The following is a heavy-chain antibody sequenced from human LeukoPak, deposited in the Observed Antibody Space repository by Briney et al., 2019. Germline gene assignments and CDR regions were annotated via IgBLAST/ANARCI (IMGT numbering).Heavy chain of an antibody. CDR2: INWNGGST. CDR3: ARETHSSSWYAYYYYYYMDV. D-gene: IGHD6-13*01. J-gene: IGHJ6*03. CDR1: GFTFDDYG. Sequence: GGSLRLSCAASGFTFDDYGMSWVRQAPGKGLGWVSGINWNGGSTGYADSVKGRFTISRDNAKNSLYLQMNSLRAEDTALYYCARETHSSSWYAYYYYYYMDVWGKGTTVTVSS. V-gene: IGHV3-20*04.